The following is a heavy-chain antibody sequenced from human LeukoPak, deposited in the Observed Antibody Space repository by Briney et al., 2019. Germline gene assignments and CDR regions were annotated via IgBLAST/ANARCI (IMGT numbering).Heavy chain of an antibody. CDR2: IQQGGSKK. J-gene: IGHJ4*02. CDR3: ARDEHQYYHESSGRFDY. CDR1: TTTSSYFW. V-gene: IGHV3-7*04. D-gene: IGHD3-22*01. Sequence: GRTLTLSCETSTTTSSYFWLGWDSQAPGKGRAWEAKIQQGGSKKYYVYSVRGRVTISRDNAKNSLYLQMNSMRAEDTAVYYCARDEHQYYHESSGRFDYWGQGTLVTVSS.